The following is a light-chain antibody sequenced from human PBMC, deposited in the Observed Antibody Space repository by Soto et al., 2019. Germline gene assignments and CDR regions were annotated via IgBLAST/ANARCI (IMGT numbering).Light chain of an antibody. V-gene: IGKV3-20*01. Sequence: EIVLTQSAVALSFSPLERATLSCSASQSVSSNYLAWYQQKPGQAPRLLVHGASSRATGIPDRFSGSGSGTDFTLTISRLEPEDFAVYYCQQYGRSPWTFGRGTKVDIK. CDR3: QQYGRSPWT. J-gene: IGKJ1*01. CDR2: GAS. CDR1: QSVSSNY.